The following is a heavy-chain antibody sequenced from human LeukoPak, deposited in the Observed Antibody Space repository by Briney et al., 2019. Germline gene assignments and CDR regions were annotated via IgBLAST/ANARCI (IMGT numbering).Heavy chain of an antibody. CDR2: IIPIFGTA. V-gene: IGHV1-69*13. D-gene: IGHD4-23*01. CDR3: ARDRGTVVTNYYYYYGMDV. J-gene: IGHJ6*02. CDR1: GGTFSSYA. Sequence: ASVKVSCKASGGTFSSYAISWVRQAPGQGLEWMGGIIPIFGTANYAQKFQGRVTITADESTSTAYMELSSPRSEDTAVYYCARDRGTVVTNYYYYYGMDVWGQGTTVTVSS.